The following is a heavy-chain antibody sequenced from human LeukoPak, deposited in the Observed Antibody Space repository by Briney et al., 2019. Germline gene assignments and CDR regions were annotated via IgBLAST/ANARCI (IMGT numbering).Heavy chain of an antibody. CDR3: ARPRVSSGPGDYYYYGMDV. V-gene: IGHV1-69*13. J-gene: IGHJ6*02. Sequence: ASVKVSCTASGGTFSSYAISWVRQAPGQGLEWMGGIIPIFGTANYAQKFQGRVTITADESTSTAYMELSSLRSEDTAVYYCARPRVSSGPGDYYYYGMDVWGQGTTVTVSS. CDR1: GGTFSSYA. CDR2: IIPIFGTA. D-gene: IGHD6-19*01.